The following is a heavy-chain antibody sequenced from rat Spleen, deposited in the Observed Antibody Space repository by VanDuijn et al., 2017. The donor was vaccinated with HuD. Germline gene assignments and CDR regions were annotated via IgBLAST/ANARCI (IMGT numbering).Heavy chain of an antibody. CDR3: ARSVFDY. CDR1: GFTFSDYY. Sequence: EVKLVESDGGLVQPGRSLKLSCAASGFTFSDYYMAWVRQAPTKGLEWVATINYDGSRTDDRDSVKGRFTISRDNAKSTLYLQRDSLRSEDTATYYCARSVFDYWGQGVMVTVSS. CDR2: INYDGSRT. V-gene: IGHV5-29*01. J-gene: IGHJ2*01.